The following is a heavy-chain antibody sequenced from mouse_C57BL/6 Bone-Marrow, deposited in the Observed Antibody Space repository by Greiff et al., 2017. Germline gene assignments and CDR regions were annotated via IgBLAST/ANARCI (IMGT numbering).Heavy chain of an antibody. J-gene: IGHJ2*01. CDR3: ARDYYGSSSFDY. CDR1: GFNIKNTY. CDR2: IDPANGNT. Sequence: VQLKESVAELVRPGASVKLSCTASGFNIKNTYMHWVKQRPEQGLEWIGRIDPANGNTKYAPKFQGQATITADTSSNTAYLQLSSLTSEDTAIYCCARDYYGSSSFDYWGQGTTLTVSS. D-gene: IGHD1-1*01. V-gene: IGHV14-3*01.